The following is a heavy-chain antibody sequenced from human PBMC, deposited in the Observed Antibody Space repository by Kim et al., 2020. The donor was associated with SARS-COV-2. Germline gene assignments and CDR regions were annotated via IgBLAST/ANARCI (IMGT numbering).Heavy chain of an antibody. CDR1: GFTVSSNY. Sequence: GGSLRLSCAASGFTVSSNYMSWVRQAPGKGLEWVSVIYSGGSTYYADSVKGRFTISRDNSKNTLYLQMNSLRAEDTAVYYCARLYGNSSSWHFDYWGQGTLVTVSS. V-gene: IGHV3-66*04. CDR3: ARLYGNSSSWHFDY. D-gene: IGHD6-13*01. CDR2: IYSGGST. J-gene: IGHJ4*02.